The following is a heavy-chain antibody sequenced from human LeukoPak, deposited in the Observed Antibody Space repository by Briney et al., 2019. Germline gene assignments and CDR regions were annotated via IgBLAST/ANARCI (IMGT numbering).Heavy chain of an antibody. CDR3: ASAPAEEYYFDY. V-gene: IGHV4-34*01. Sequence: SETLSLTCAVYGGSFSGYYWSWIRQPPGKGLEWIGEINHSGSTNYNPSLKSRVTISVDTSKNQFSLKLSSVTAADTAVYYCASAPAEEYYFDYWGQGPLVTVSS. J-gene: IGHJ4*02. CDR2: INHSGST. CDR1: GGSFSGYY.